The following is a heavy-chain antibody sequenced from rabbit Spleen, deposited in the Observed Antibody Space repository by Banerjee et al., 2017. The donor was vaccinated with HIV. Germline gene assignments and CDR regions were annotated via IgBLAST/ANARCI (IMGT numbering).Heavy chain of an antibody. V-gene: IGHV1S45*01. J-gene: IGHJ6*01. D-gene: IGHD8-1*01. CDR3: ARDTGSSFSSYGMDL. Sequence: QEQLVEYGGDLVQPEGSLTLTCKASGFSFSNKAVMCWVRQAPGKGLEWIACINAVTGKAVYASWAKGRFTFSKTSSTTVTLQMTSLTVADTATYFCARDTGSSFSSYGMDLWGPGTLVTFS. CDR2: INAVTGKA. CDR1: GFSFSNKAV.